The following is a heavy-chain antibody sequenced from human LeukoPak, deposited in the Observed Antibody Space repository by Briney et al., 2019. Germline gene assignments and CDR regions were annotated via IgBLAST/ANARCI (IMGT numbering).Heavy chain of an antibody. CDR3: ARDRSGSWDFDY. D-gene: IGHD1-26*01. J-gene: IGHJ4*02. CDR2: IFYDGSNK. V-gene: IGHV3-33*08. CDR1: GFTFSNSA. Sequence: PGGSLRLSCAASGFTFSNSAMSWVRQAPGKGLEWVAVIFYDGSNKYYTDSVKGRFTISRDNSKNTLYLQMNSLRVEDTAVYYCARDRSGSWDFDYWGQGTLVTVSS.